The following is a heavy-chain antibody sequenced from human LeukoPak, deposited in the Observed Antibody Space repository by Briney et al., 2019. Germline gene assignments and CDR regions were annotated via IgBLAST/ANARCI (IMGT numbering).Heavy chain of an antibody. CDR2: IKQDGSEK. D-gene: IGHD3-16*01. V-gene: IGHV3-7*01. CDR3: ARERLGSLDY. J-gene: IGHJ4*02. CDR1: GFTFSSYW. Sequence: GGSLRLSCAVSGFTFSSYWMSWDRQAQGKGLEWVANIKQDGSEKYYVDSVKGRFTISRDNAKNSLYLQMNSRTAEDTAVDYCARERLGSLDYWGQGTLVTVSS.